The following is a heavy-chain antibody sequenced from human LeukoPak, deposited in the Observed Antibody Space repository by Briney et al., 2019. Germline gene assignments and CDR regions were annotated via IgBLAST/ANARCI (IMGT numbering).Heavy chain of an antibody. D-gene: IGHD3-10*01. CDR2: IKSDGTNA. Sequence: GGSLRLSCAASGFSFSSSWMHWVRQGPGKGLVWVSRIKSDGTNAYYADSVKGRFTISRDNARNTLYLQMNSLRAEDTAAYYCLRDTLYDSGSYPYFQHWGQGTLVTVSS. J-gene: IGHJ1*01. CDR1: GFSFSSSW. CDR3: LRDTLYDSGSYPYFQH. V-gene: IGHV3-74*01.